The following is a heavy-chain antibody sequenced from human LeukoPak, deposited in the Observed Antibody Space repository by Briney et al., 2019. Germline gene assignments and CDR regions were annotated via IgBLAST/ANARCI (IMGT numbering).Heavy chain of an antibody. CDR1: SDSISSSNYY. J-gene: IGHJ4*02. V-gene: IGHV4-39*02. D-gene: IGHD6-13*01. CDR2: IYYTGST. CDR3: ARDILATSIAAPYY. Sequence: SETLSLTCTVSSDSISSSNYYWAWIRQPPGKGLEWIANIYYTGSTYYNPSLKNRVTISVDTSKNQFSLKVMSVTAADTAVYYCARDILATSIAAPYYWGQGTLVTVSS.